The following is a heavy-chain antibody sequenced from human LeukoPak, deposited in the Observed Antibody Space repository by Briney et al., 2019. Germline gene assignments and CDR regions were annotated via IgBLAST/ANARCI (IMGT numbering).Heavy chain of an antibody. J-gene: IGHJ4*02. V-gene: IGHV4-59*01. CDR3: ARDRWDSSGYYTLDY. Sequence: SETLSLTCTVSGGSISSYYWSWIRQPPGKGLEWIGYIYYSGSINYNPSLKSRVTISVDTSKNQFSLKLSSVTAADTAEYYCARDRWDSSGYYTLDYWGQGTLVTVSS. CDR2: IYYSGSI. CDR1: GGSISSYY. D-gene: IGHD3-22*01.